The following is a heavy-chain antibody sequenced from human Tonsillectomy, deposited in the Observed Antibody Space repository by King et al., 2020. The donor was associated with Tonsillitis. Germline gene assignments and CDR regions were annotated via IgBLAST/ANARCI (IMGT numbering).Heavy chain of an antibody. J-gene: IGHJ4*02. CDR2: NYYSGSF. Sequence: QLQESGPGLVKPSQTLSLTCTVSGGSISSGGYYWSWIRQHPGKGLEWIGYNYYSGSFNYTPSLMSRVTISLDTSKNQFSLKLSPVTAADTAVYYCAGYSGYDAALDYWGQGTLVTVSS. V-gene: IGHV4-31*03. D-gene: IGHD5-12*01. CDR1: GGSISSGGYY. CDR3: AGYSGYDAALDY.